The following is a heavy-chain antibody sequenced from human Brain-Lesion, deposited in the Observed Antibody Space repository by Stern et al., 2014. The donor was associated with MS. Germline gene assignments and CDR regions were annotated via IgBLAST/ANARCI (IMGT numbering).Heavy chain of an antibody. D-gene: IGHD1-14*01. V-gene: IGHV4-4*02. J-gene: IGHJ3*02. Sequence: VQLQESGPGLVKPSGTLSLTCAVSGGSISSSNWWSWVRQSPGKGLEWIGEIYHSGGTKYSPSFESRVIISVDKPKNQFSLKLSYVTAADTAVYYCARELPDLNAFDIWGQGTMVTVSS. CDR2: IYHSGGT. CDR3: ARELPDLNAFDI. CDR1: GGSISSSNW.